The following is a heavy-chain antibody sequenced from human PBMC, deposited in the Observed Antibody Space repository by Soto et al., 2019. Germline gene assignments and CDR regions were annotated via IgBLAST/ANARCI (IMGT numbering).Heavy chain of an antibody. V-gene: IGHV3-49*03. CDR1: GFTFGDYA. CDR2: IRSKAYGGTT. Sequence: PGGSLRLSCTASGFTFGDYAMSWFRQAPGKGLEWVGFIRSKAYGGTTEYAASVKGRFTISRDDSKSIAYLQMNSLKTEDTAVYYCTSDQQTSYGDYVDYWGQGTLVTVS. D-gene: IGHD4-17*01. CDR3: TSDQQTSYGDYVDY. J-gene: IGHJ4*02.